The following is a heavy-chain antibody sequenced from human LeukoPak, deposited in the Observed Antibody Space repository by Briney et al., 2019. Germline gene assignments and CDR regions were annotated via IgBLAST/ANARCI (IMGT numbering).Heavy chain of an antibody. CDR1: GGSISGTSYY. Sequence: SETLSLTCTVSGGSISGTSYYWGWIRQPPGKGLEWIGSIYYSGSTYYNPSLKSRVTISVDTSKNQFSLKLRSVTAADTAVYYCARVTGYMIEDYFDYWGQGTLVTVSS. J-gene: IGHJ4*02. CDR2: IYYSGST. CDR3: ARVTGYMIEDYFDY. V-gene: IGHV4-39*07. D-gene: IGHD3-22*01.